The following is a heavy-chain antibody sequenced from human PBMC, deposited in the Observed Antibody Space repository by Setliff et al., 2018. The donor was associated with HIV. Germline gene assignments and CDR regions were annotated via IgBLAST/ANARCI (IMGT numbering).Heavy chain of an antibody. V-gene: IGHV1-18*01. J-gene: IGHJ3*02. CDR3: ASQGWGTAFDI. D-gene: IGHD7-27*01. CDR2: ISAYNGNT. Sequence: RASVKVPCKASGYTFTSYGFNWVRQAPGQGLEWMGWISAYNGNTNYAQKLQGRVTMTTDTSTSTAYMELRSLRSDDTAVYYCASQGWGTAFDIWGQGTMVTVSS. CDR1: GYTFTSYG.